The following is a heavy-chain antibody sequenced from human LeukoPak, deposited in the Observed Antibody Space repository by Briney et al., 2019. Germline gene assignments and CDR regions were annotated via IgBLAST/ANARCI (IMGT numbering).Heavy chain of an antibody. Sequence: SETLSLTCNVSGGSISTTTNSWGWAWIRQRPTKGLEWIASIYYGGSPYYTSSLKSRVTISVDTSKNQFSLKLTSVTAADPAVYYCARQSQYSCGYFDPWGQGTLVTVSS. J-gene: IGHJ5*02. D-gene: IGHD5-18*01. CDR3: ARQSQYSCGYFDP. CDR1: GGSISTTTNS. CDR2: IYYGGSP. V-gene: IGHV4-39*01.